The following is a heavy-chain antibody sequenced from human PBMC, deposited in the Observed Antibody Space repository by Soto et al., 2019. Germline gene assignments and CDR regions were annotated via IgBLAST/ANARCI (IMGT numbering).Heavy chain of an antibody. D-gene: IGHD2-2*01. V-gene: IGHV4-34*01. CDR2: INHSGST. J-gene: IGHJ6*02. CDR3: ARGPRIVPAAMSYYYGMDV. CDR1: GGSFSGYY. Sequence: SETLSLTCAVYGGSFSGYYWSWIRQPPGKGLEWIGEINHSGSTNYNPSLKSRVTISMDTSKKQFSLKLSSVTAADTAEYYCARGPRIVPAAMSYYYGMDVWGQGTTVTVSS.